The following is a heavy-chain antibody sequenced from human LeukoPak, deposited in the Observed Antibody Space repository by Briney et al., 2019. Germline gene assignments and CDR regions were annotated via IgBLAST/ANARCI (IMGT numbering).Heavy chain of an antibody. D-gene: IGHD2-2*02. CDR3: AKESFHPGYRVVVPAAIRGGKVDWFDP. V-gene: IGHV3-23*01. CDR2: ISGSGGST. J-gene: IGHJ5*02. Sequence: GGSLRLSCAASGFTFSSYAMSWVRQAPGKGLEWVSAISGSGGSTYYADSVKARFTISRDNSKNTLYLQMNSLRAEDTAVYYCAKESFHPGYRVVVPAAIRGGKVDWFDPWGQGTLVTVSS. CDR1: GFTFSSYA.